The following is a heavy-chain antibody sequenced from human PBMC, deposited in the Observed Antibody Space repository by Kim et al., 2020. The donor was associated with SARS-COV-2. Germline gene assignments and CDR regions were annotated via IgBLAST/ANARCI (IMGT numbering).Heavy chain of an antibody. CDR2: INPSGGKT. Sequence: ASVKVSCKASGYISTSYHMHWVRQAPGQGLEWMGIINPSGGKTYYAQKLQGRITVTTDTSANTVYMQLSSLTSEDTAMYYCAREQTAGFYNYWGQGTLVTVSS. D-gene: IGHD3-9*01. J-gene: IGHJ4*02. V-gene: IGHV1-46*04. CDR1: GYISTSYH. CDR3: AREQTAGFYNY.